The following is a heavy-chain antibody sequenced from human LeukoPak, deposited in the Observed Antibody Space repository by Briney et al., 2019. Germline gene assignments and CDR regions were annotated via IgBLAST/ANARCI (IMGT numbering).Heavy chain of an antibody. J-gene: IGHJ5*02. CDR2: IRYDGSNK. V-gene: IGHV3-30*02. CDR1: GFTFSSYG. CDR3: ARNHWFDP. Sequence: GGSLRLSCAASGFTFSSYGMHWVRQAPGKGLEWVAFIRYDGSNKYYADSVKGRFTISRDNAKNSLFLQMNSLRVEDTAVYYCARNHWFDPWGQGTLVTVSS.